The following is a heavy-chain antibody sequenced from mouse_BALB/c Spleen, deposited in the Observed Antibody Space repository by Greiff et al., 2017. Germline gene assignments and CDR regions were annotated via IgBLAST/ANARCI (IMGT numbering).Heavy chain of an antibody. V-gene: IGHV3-8*02. J-gene: IGHJ4*01. CDR1: GDSITSGY. Sequence: VQLKQSGPSLVKPSQTLSLTCSVTGDSITSGYWNWIRKFPGNKLEYMGYISYSGSTYYNPSLKSRISITRDTSKNQYYLQLNSVTTEDTATYYCARFPYYYGSSYAMDYWGQGTSVTVSS. CDR3: ARFPYYYGSSYAMDY. CDR2: ISYSGST. D-gene: IGHD1-1*01.